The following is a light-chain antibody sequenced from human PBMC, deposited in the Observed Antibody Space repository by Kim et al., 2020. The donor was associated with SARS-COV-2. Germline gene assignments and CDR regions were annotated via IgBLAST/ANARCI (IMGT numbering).Light chain of an antibody. CDR3: QYYRSSHTWT. J-gene: IGKJ1*01. CDR1: QSVGSSY. Sequence: PGESATPSCRASQSVGSSYLTWYQQKPGQTPRLLLSGASNRAPGIPDRFSGSGSGTDFTLTISRLEPEDFAVYYCQYYRSSHTWTFGQGTKVDIK. V-gene: IGKV3-20*01. CDR2: GAS.